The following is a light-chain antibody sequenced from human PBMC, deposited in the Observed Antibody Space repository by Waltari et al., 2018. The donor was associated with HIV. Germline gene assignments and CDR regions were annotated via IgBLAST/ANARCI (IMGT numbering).Light chain of an antibody. CDR1: SSDVGGYNS. V-gene: IGLV2-14*03. Sequence: QSALTQPASVSGSPGQSITISCTGTSSDVGGYNSVSWYRQTPGETPKLIIYDVNKRPTGIASRFSGSKAGNTAALTISGLQAEDEADVYCSSYTTSSVLVFGGGTKLTVL. CDR2: DVN. CDR3: SSYTTSSVLV. J-gene: IGLJ2*01.